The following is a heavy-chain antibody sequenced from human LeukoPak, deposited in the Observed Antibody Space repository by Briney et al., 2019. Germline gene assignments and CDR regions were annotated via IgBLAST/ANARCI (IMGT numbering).Heavy chain of an antibody. CDR3: ARDTRGGFGNDAFDI. CDR2: IYYSGST. J-gene: IGHJ3*02. CDR1: GGSISSYY. Sequence: SETLSLTCTVSGGSISSYYWSWIRQPPGKGLEWIGYIYYSGSTNYNPSLKSRVTISVDTSKNQFSLKLSSVTAADTAVYYCARDTRGGFGNDAFDIWGQGTMVTVPS. V-gene: IGHV4-59*01. D-gene: IGHD3-10*01.